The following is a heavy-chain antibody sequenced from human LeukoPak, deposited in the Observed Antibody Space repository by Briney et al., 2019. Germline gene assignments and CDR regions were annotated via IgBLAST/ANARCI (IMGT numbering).Heavy chain of an antibody. CDR3: AREAAAAVYFDH. CDR2: INPTGGST. V-gene: IGHV1-46*01. J-gene: IGHJ4*02. CDR1: GYTFTSYY. D-gene: IGHD6-13*01. Sequence: ASVKVSCKASGYTFTSYYMHWVRQAPGQGLEWMGLINPTGGSTGYAQKFQGRVTMTRDMSTSTAYMELRRLRSDDTAVYYCAREAAAAVYFDHWGQGTLVTVSS.